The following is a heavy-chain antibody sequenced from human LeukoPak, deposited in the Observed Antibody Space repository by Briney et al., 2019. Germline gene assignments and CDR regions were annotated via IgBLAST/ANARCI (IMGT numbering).Heavy chain of an antibody. CDR2: INPNSGGT. D-gene: IGHD6-13*01. J-gene: IGHJ5*02. CDR3: ARGQQLGYNWFDP. Sequence: GASVKVSCKASGYTFTGYYMHWVRQAPGQGLEWMGWINPNSGGTNYAQKFQGRVTMTRDTSISTAYMELSSLRSEDTAVYYCARGQQLGYNWFDPWGQGTLVTVSS. CDR1: GYTFTGYY. V-gene: IGHV1-2*02.